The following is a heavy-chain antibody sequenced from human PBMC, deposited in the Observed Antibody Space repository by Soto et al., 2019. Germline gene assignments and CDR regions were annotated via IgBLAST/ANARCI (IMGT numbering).Heavy chain of an antibody. V-gene: IGHV3-33*01. CDR3: ARDGYCSSTSCYRYYYYYYMDV. D-gene: IGHD2-2*03. Sequence: GGSLRLSCAASGFTFSSYGMHWVRQAPGKGLEWVAVIWYDGSNKYYADSVKGRFTISRDNSKNTLYLQMNSLRAEDTAVYYCARDGYCSSTSCYRYYYYYYMDVWGKGTTVTVSS. CDR1: GFTFSSYG. CDR2: IWYDGSNK. J-gene: IGHJ6*03.